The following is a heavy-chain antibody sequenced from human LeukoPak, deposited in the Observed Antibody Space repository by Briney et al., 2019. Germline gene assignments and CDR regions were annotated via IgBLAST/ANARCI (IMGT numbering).Heavy chain of an antibody. CDR3: ARDRFFGNYGDSLNWFDP. CDR1: GFTFSIYA. CDR2: ITSRGEST. J-gene: IGHJ5*02. Sequence: GGSLRLSCAASGFTFSIYAMSWVRQAPGKGLQWVSSITSRGESTWYVDSVKGRFTITRDNSENTLYLQMHSLRAEDTAVYYCARDRFFGNYGDSLNWFDPWGQGTLVTVSS. V-gene: IGHV3-23*01. D-gene: IGHD4-17*01.